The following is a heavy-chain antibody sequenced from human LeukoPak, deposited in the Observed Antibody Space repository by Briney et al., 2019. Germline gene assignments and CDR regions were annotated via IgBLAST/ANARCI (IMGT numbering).Heavy chain of an antibody. V-gene: IGHV3-13*01. J-gene: IGHJ4*02. CDR2: IDTAGDT. D-gene: IGHD6-13*01. CDR3: AKGAGYSSNWNFDY. CDR1: GFTFSNYD. Sequence: GGSLRLSCAASGFTFSNYDIHWVRQASGKGLEWVSGIDTAGDTKYPDSVKGRFTISRDNSKNTLYLQMNSLRLEDTAGYYCAKGAGYSSNWNFDYWGQGTLVTVSS.